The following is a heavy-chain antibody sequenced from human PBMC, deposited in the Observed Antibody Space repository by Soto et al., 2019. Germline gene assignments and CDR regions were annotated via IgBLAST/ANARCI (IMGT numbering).Heavy chain of an antibody. Sequence: EVQLVESGGGLVQPGGSQRLSCAASGFTFSDHYMDWVRQAPGQGLEWVGRIRNKANSYTTDYDASVKGRFTISRDDSKDSLYLQMNSLKTEDTAIYYCARDSGKGAYFDYWGHGTLATVSS. D-gene: IGHD1-26*01. CDR3: ARDSGKGAYFDY. CDR2: IRNKANSYTT. CDR1: GFTFSDHY. J-gene: IGHJ4*01. V-gene: IGHV3-72*01.